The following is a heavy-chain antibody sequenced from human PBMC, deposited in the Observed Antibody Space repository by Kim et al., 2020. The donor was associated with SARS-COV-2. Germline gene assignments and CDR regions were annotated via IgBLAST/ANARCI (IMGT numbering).Heavy chain of an antibody. CDR1: GGSLSSSSYY. V-gene: IGHV4-39*01. CDR2: AYNFGYP. Sequence: SETLSLTCTVSGGSLSSSSYYWGWIRNPPGKGLDWIGPAYNFGYPYYNPSLKSRVTISVDTSNHHTSLNLGFVTAADTAAYSCARHTRYSSGRSVALYY. CDR3: ARHTRYSSGRSVALYY. J-gene: IGHJ6*01. D-gene: IGHD6-19*01.